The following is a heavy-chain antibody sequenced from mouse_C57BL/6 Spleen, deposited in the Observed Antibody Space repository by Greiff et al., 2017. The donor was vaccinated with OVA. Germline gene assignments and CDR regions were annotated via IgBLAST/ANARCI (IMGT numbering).Heavy chain of an antibody. CDR3: AREGIYYDYHKGFAY. CDR2: IYPGSGST. D-gene: IGHD2-4*01. J-gene: IGHJ3*01. V-gene: IGHV1-55*01. CDR1: GYTFTSYW. Sequence: QVQLQQPGAELVKPGASVKMSCKASGYTFTSYWITWVKQRPGQGLEWIGDIYPGSGSTNYNEKFKSKATLTVDTSSSTAYMQLSSLTSEDSAVYYCAREGIYYDYHKGFAYWGQGTLVTVSA.